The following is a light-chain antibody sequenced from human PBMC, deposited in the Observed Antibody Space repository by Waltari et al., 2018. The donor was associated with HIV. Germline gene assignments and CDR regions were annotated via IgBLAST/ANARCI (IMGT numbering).Light chain of an antibody. J-gene: IGKJ1*01. Sequence: EIVLTQSPATLSGSPGEGVTLSCRASEGVTTTFALYQKKPGQAPSLLIYGASTRATGVSARSSGSGSEMEFTLTISSLQSEDFAVYYCQQYNKWPWTFGQVTKVEI. CDR1: EGVTTT. V-gene: IGKV3-15*01. CDR3: QQYNKWPWT. CDR2: GAS.